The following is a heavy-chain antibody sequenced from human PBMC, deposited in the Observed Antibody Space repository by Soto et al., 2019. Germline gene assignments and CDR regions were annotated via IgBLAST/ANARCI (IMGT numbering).Heavy chain of an antibody. J-gene: IGHJ4*02. V-gene: IGHV4-4*07. CDR1: GRSMISYY. CDR2: IYTGGNT. CDR3: AREGDDRHFFFDS. Sequence: QLQESGPGLVKPSETLSLTCNVSGRSMISYYWSWIRQPAGKGLEWIGRIYTGGNTNYNPSLQRRVTMSVDTSKSQFSLSLTSVTAADTAVYYCAREGDDRHFFFDSWGQGTLVTVSS. D-gene: IGHD3-3*02.